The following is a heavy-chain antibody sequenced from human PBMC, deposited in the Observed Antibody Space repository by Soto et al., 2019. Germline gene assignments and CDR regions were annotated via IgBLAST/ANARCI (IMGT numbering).Heavy chain of an antibody. CDR3: APRIVGATPFAY. Sequence: EVQLLESGGGLVQPGGSLRLSCAASGFTFSSYAMSWVRQAPGKGLEWVSAIGGSGVSTYYAASVRGRFTISRDNSTNPLYLQMNSMRAEDTAVYYCAPRIVGATPFAYWGQGTLVTVSS. CDR1: GFTFSSYA. D-gene: IGHD1-26*01. J-gene: IGHJ1*01. V-gene: IGHV3-23*01. CDR2: IGGSGVST.